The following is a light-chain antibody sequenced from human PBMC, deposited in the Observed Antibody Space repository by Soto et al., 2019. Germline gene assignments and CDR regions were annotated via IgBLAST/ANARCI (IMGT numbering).Light chain of an antibody. V-gene: IGKV3-11*01. J-gene: IGKJ4*01. CDR2: DAS. Sequence: EIVLTQSPATLSLSPGERATLSCRASQSVSSYLAWYQHKPGQAPRLLIYDASNRATGIPARFSGSGSGTDFTLTISSLQPDDFAVYYCQHRANWPLTFGGGTKVEIK. CDR1: QSVSSY. CDR3: QHRANWPLT.